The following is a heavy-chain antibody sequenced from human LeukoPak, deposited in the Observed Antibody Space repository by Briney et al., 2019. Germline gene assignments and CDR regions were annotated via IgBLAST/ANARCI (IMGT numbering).Heavy chain of an antibody. CDR3: AREFGHCYGDNCFYFFDT. CDR2: ISIYKGDT. J-gene: IGHJ4*02. Sequence: ASVKLSCKASGYTLTNYNISWVRQAPGQGLEWMGLISIYKGDTLYAQTLQGRVPMTADTAKNTAYMELRRLRFDDTAVYYCAREFGHCYGDNCFYFFDTWGQGFRVTVSS. CDR1: GYTLTNYN. V-gene: IGHV1-18*01. D-gene: IGHD4-23*01.